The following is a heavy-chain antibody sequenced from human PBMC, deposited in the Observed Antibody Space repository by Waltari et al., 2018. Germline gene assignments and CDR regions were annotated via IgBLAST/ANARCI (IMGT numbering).Heavy chain of an antibody. V-gene: IGHV3-7*01. Sequence: VQLVESGGGVVQPGGSLRLSCVASGFTFSSYWMSWVRQAPGKGLEWVANIKQDGSEKDYVDSVKGRFTISRDNAKNSLYLQMNSLRAEDTAVYYCARYNWNDGAVDYWGQGTLVTVSS. J-gene: IGHJ4*02. CDR3: ARYNWNDGAVDY. CDR2: IKQDGSEK. D-gene: IGHD1-1*01. CDR1: GFTFSSYW.